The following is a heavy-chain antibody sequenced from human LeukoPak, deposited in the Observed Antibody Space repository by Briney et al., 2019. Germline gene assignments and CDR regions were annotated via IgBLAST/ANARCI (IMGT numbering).Heavy chain of an antibody. CDR1: GYTFTGYY. D-gene: IGHD5-18*01. CDR3: ARAPGLRQQLWVDY. Sequence: ASVKVSWRASGYTFTGYYMHWVRQSPGHGLEWIGWINPNSGGANYAQKFQARVTMTGDRSISTAYVEPSRLRSDDTAVYYCARAPGLRQQLWVDYWGQGTLVTVSS. CDR2: INPNSGGA. J-gene: IGHJ4*02. V-gene: IGHV1-2*02.